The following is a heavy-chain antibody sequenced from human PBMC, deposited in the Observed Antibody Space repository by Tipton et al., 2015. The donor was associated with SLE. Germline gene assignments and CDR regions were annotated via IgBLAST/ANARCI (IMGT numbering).Heavy chain of an antibody. CDR2: FYPGGTT. CDR1: GDSISHFY. Sequence: TLSLTCTVSGDSISHFYWSWIRQSAGKGLEWRGRFYPGGTTSYNPSFKSRVTMSADTSKNQFSLKLNSVTAADTAVYYGSRGVRIAVVKGWYFDLWGRGTLVTVSS. CDR3: SRGVRIAVVKGWYFDL. D-gene: IGHD6-19*01. J-gene: IGHJ2*01. V-gene: IGHV4-4*07.